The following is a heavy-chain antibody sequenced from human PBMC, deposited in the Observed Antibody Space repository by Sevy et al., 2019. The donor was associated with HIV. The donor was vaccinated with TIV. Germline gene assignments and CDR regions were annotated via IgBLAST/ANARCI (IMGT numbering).Heavy chain of an antibody. D-gene: IGHD6-19*01. CDR3: AGPTLTYSSGWTYYDY. J-gene: IGHJ4*02. V-gene: IGHV4-39*01. Sequence: SETLSLTCSVSGASISSSGYYWGWIRQPPGKGLEWIASIRYSGSTFYNPSLRSRVTISADTSKNQFSLKLNSVTAADTATYYCAGPTLTYSSGWTYYDYWGQRTVVTVSS. CDR2: IRYSGST. CDR1: GASISSSGYY.